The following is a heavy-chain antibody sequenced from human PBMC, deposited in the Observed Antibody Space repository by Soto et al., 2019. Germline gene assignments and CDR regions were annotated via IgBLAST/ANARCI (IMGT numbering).Heavy chain of an antibody. CDR3: AKGRDYYGMDV. Sequence: GGSLRLSCAASGFTFSSYGMHWVRQAPGKGLEWVAVISYDGSNKYYADSVKGRFTISRDKSKNMLYLQMNSLRAEDTAVYYCAKGRDYYGMDVWGQGTTVTVSS. J-gene: IGHJ6*02. V-gene: IGHV3-30*18. CDR1: GFTFSSYG. CDR2: ISYDGSNK.